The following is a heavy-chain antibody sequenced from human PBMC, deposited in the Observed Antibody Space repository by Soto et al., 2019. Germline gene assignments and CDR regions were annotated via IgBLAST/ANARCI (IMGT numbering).Heavy chain of an antibody. J-gene: IGHJ4*02. CDR3: AIAAVDFVQVPYY. Sequence: QVRLQESGPKLVRPSQTLSLTCSVSGVSINRGDYYWSWIRQSPGRGLEWIGSIYYNGDTNYNPSLGSRVTMSVDTSKNHFSLDLHSVLAADTAVYFCAIAAVDFVQVPYYWGQGTLITVSS. V-gene: IGHV4-30-4*01. CDR2: IYYNGDT. D-gene: IGHD3-3*01. CDR1: GVSINRGDYY.